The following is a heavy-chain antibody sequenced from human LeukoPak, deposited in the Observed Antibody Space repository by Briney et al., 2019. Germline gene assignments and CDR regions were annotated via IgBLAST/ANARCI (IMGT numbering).Heavy chain of an antibody. CDR2: INPNSGDT. CDR3: AMSHSLGGSQQLPALDY. V-gene: IGHV1-2*02. Sequence: ASVKVSCKASGYTFTGYYMHWVRQAPGQGLEWMGWINPNSGDTKYSQKFQGRVTMTRDTSISTAYMEVSRLRSDDTAVYYCAMSHSLGGSQQLPALDYWGQGTLVTVSS. J-gene: IGHJ4*02. D-gene: IGHD6-13*01. CDR1: GYTFTGYY.